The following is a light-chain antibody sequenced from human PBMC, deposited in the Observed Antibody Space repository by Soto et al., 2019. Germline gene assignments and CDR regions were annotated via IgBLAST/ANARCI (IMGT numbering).Light chain of an antibody. CDR2: EVS. J-gene: IGKJ1*01. Sequence: DVVMTQSPLPLPVTLGQPASISCRSSRSLVYSDGNTSLNWFQQRPGQSPRRLIFEVSNRDSGVPDRFCGSASGTDFTLKISRVEAEDVGVYYCMQALQTPRTFGQGTKVDIK. CDR1: RSLVYSDGNTS. CDR3: MQALQTPRT. V-gene: IGKV2-30*01.